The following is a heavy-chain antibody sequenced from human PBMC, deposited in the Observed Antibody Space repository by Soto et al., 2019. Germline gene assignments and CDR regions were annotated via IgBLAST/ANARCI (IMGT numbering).Heavy chain of an antibody. D-gene: IGHD3-3*01. CDR3: ARGKYYDFWSGLPPPASHYYYYYYMDV. CDR2: ISSNGGST. V-gene: IGHV3-64*01. Sequence: PGGSLRLSCAASGFTFSSYAMHWVRQAPGKGLEYVSAISSNGGSTYYANSVKGRFTISRDNSKNTLYLQMGSLRAEDMAVYYCARGKYYDFWSGLPPPASHYYYYYYMDVWGKGTTVTVSS. CDR1: GFTFSSYA. J-gene: IGHJ6*03.